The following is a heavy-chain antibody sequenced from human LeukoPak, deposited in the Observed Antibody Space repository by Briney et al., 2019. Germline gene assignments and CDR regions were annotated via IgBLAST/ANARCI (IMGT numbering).Heavy chain of an antibody. J-gene: IGHJ4*02. D-gene: IGHD6-19*01. Sequence: GGSLRLSCAASGFTFSSYAMGWVRQAPGKGLEWVSAISNTGAGTYYADSVKGRFTISRDNSNNMLYLQMNSLRAEDTAVYFCARVIAVSGEYFDYWGQGTLVTVSS. CDR2: ISNTGAGT. CDR1: GFTFSSYA. CDR3: ARVIAVSGEYFDY. V-gene: IGHV3-23*01.